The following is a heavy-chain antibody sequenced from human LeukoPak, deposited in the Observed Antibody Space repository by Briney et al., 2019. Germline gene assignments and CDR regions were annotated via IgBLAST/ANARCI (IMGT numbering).Heavy chain of an antibody. J-gene: IGHJ4*02. CDR1: GGSISSYY. Sequence: PSETLSLTRTVSGGSISSYYWSWIRQPPGKGLEWIGYIYYSGSTNYNPSLKSRVTISVDTSKNQFSLRLRSVTAVDTAVYYCARDGLQGSILWGQGTLVTVSS. D-gene: IGHD4-11*01. V-gene: IGHV4-59*01. CDR3: ARDGLQGSIL. CDR2: IYYSGST.